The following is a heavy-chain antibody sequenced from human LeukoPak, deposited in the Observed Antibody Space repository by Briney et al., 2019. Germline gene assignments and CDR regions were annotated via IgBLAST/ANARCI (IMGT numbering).Heavy chain of an antibody. J-gene: IGHJ4*02. CDR2: INPNSGDT. V-gene: IGHV1-2*06. CDR1: GYTFTGYH. D-gene: IGHD6-19*01. CDR3: AREVRSGYSSGWLTDS. Sequence: GASVKVSCKASGYTFTGYHMHWVRRAPGQGLEWMGRINPNSGDTNYAQKFQGRVTMTRDTSISTAYMELSRLRSDDTAVYYCAREVRSGYSSGWLTDSWGQGTLVTVSS.